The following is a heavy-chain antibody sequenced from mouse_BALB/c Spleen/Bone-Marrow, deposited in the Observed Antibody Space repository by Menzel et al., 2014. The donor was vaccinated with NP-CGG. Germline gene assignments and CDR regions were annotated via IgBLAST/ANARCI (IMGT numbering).Heavy chain of an antibody. J-gene: IGHJ2*01. D-gene: IGHD4-1*01. V-gene: IGHV5-17*02. CDR1: GFTFSSFG. Sequence: EVKLMESGGGLVQPGGSRKLSCAASGFTFSSFGMHWVRQAPEKGLEWVAYISIGSSTIFYADTVKGRFTVSRDNPKNTLCLQMTSLRSEDTAMYFCTRGGNWDDFDSWGQGTTLTVSS. CDR2: ISIGSSTI. CDR3: TRGGNWDDFDS.